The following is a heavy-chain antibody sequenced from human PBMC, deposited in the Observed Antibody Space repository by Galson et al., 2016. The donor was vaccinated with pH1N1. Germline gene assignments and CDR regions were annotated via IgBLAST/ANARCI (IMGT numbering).Heavy chain of an antibody. CDR1: GYMFSSYG. D-gene: IGHD6-25*01. CDR2: IRYDGSVK. Sequence: CAVSGYMFSSYGMHWVRQAPGKGLEWVAFIRYDGSVKDYADSVKGRFTISRDNSMSTLYVQMDSLRAEDTAVYYCAGSSPYFYYLMGVWGKGTTVTVSS. CDR3: AGSSPYFYYLMGV. V-gene: IGHV3-30*02. J-gene: IGHJ6*03.